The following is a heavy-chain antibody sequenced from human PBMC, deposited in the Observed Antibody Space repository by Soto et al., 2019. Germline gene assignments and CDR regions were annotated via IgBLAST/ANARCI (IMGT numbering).Heavy chain of an antibody. CDR1: GGSISSSSYY. D-gene: IGHD6-13*01. V-gene: IGHV4-39*01. CDR3: ARQGSIAAAGTLGDWCDP. Sequence: SETLSLTCTVSGGSISSSSYYWGWIRQPPGKGLEWIGSIYYSGSTYYNPSLKSRVTISVDTSKNQFSLKLSSVTAADTAVYYCARQGSIAAAGTLGDWCDPGGQGTLVTVSS. CDR2: IYYSGST. J-gene: IGHJ5*02.